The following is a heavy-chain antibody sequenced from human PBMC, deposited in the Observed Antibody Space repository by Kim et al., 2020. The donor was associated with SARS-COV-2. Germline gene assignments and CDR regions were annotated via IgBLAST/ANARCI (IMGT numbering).Heavy chain of an antibody. CDR1: GGSISSYY. CDR2: IYYSGST. J-gene: IGHJ6*02. D-gene: IGHD3-22*01. CDR3: ARSDPDYYDSSGYYTRYYYYNGMDD. V-gene: IGHV4-59*13. Sequence: SETLSLTCTVSGGSISSYYWSWIRQPPGKGLEWIGYIYYSGSTNYNPSLKSRVTISVDTSKNQFSLKLRSVTAADTAVYYCARSDPDYYDSSGYYTRYYYYNGMDDWGQGTTVTVSS.